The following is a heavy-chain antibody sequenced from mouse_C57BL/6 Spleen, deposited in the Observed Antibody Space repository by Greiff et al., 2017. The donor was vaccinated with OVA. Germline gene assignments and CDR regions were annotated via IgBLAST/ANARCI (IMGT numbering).Heavy chain of an antibody. V-gene: IGHV1-42*01. J-gene: IGHJ4*01. CDR3: ASRKLYAMDY. CDR2: INPSTGGT. Sequence: EVMLVESGPELVQPGASVKLSCKASGYSFTGYYMNWVKQSPEKSLEWIGEINPSTGGTTYNQKFKATATLPVDNSSSTAYMQLKSLTSEYSAVYYCASRKLYAMDYWGQGTSVTVSS. CDR1: GYSFTGYY.